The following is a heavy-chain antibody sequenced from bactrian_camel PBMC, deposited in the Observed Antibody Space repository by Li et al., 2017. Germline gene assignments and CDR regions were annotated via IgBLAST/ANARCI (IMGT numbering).Heavy chain of an antibody. Sequence: QVQLVESGGGSVEAGGALRLSCVASGATFLADCMGWFRQNPGQERERVATIDSDGRTAYKDSVKGRFTTSKDTANAANTLYLQMTDLKPEDTAMYYCAARPTNTQACVAAGRYSFAYWGRGPRSPSP. J-gene: IGHJ4*01. CDR1: GATFLADC. CDR2: IDSDGRT. V-gene: IGHV3S55*01. D-gene: IGHD3*01.